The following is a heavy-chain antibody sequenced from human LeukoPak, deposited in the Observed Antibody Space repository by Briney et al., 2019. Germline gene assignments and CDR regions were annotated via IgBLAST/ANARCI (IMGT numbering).Heavy chain of an antibody. CDR1: GFTFNSYW. CDR3: ARGVDV. Sequence: GGSLGLSCAASGFTFNSYWMNWVRQAPGKGLEWVANIKEDGSEKYYVDSVKGRFTISRDNAKNSLYLQMNSLRAEDTAVYYCARGVDVWGQGTTVTVS. V-gene: IGHV3-7*04. CDR2: IKEDGSEK. J-gene: IGHJ6*02.